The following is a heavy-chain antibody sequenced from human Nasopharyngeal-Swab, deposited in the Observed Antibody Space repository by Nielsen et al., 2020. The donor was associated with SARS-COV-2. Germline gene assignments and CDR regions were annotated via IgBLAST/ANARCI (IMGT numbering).Heavy chain of an antibody. Sequence: GGSLRLSCAASGFTFSNYAMHWVRQAPGKGLEWVAVIWYDGSNKYYADSVKGRFTISRDNSKNTVYLQMSSRRGEDTAVYYCAAAPSGDYGGYWGQGTLVTVSS. D-gene: IGHD4-17*01. V-gene: IGHV3-33*01. CDR2: IWYDGSNK. CDR3: AAAPSGDYGGY. J-gene: IGHJ4*02. CDR1: GFTFSNYA.